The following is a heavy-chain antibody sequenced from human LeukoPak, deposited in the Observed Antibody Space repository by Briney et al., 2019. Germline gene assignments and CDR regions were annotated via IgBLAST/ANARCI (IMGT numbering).Heavy chain of an antibody. D-gene: IGHD3-10*01. CDR1: GFTFSSYG. J-gene: IGHJ4*02. CDR2: ISYDGSNK. Sequence: GRSLRLSCAASGFTFSSYGMHWVRQAPGKGLEWVAVISYDGSNKYYADSVKGRFTISRDNSKNTLYLQMNSLRAEDTAVYYCAKQLYGSGSYITYFDYWGQGTLVTVSS. CDR3: AKQLYGSGSYITYFDY. V-gene: IGHV3-30*18.